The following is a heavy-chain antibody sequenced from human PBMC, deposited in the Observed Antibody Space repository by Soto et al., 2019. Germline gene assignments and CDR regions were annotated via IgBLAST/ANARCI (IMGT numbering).Heavy chain of an antibody. D-gene: IGHD1-7*01. CDR3: VIRVSGNYDY. J-gene: IGHJ4*02. Sequence: EVQLAESGGGMVQPGGSLRLSCVASGFTFSSYDMHWVRQAPGKGLEYVSSISSNGGTTYYGNSVKGRFTISRDNSKTTHKPVMGSLRGEDMAVYYCVIRVSGNYDYWGQGTLVTVSS. V-gene: IGHV3-64*01. CDR1: GFTFSSYD. CDR2: ISSNGGTT.